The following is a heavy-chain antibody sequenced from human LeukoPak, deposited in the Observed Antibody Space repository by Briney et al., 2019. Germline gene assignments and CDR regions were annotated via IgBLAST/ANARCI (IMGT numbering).Heavy chain of an antibody. D-gene: IGHD4-23*01. V-gene: IGHV4-59*08. CDR3: AGSSTLVSNWFDP. J-gene: IGHJ5*02. Sequence: TLSFTCTVSGGSISSYYWSWIRQPPGKGLEWIGYIYYSGSTNYNPSLKSRVTISVDTSKNQFSLKLSSVTAADTAVYYCAGSSTLVSNWFDPWGQGTLVTVSS. CDR1: GGSISSYY. CDR2: IYYSGST.